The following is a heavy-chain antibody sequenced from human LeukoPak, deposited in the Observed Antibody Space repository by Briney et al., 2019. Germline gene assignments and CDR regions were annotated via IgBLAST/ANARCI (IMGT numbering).Heavy chain of an antibody. CDR1: GFTFNSYA. Sequence: GGSLRLSCAASGFTFNSYAMNWVRQAPGKGLEWVSTISDSADTTYYADSVKGRFTVSRDNSKNTLYLQMNRLRAEDTAVYYCAKRISGAAFDTWGQGTMVTVSS. CDR3: AKRISGAAFDT. CDR2: ISDSADTT. V-gene: IGHV3-23*01. J-gene: IGHJ3*02. D-gene: IGHD2-15*01.